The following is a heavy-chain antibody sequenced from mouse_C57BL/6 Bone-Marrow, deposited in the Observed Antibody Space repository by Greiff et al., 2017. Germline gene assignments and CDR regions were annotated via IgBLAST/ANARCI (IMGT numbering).Heavy chain of an antibody. V-gene: IGHV1-50*01. CDR1: GYTFTSYW. J-gene: IGHJ4*01. Sequence: QVQPQQPGAELVKPGASVKLSCKASGYTFTSYWMQWVKQRPGQGLEWIGEIDPSDSYTNYNQKFKGKATLTVDTSSSTAYMQLSSLTSEDSAVYYCARDAMDYWGQGTSVTVSS. CDR3: ARDAMDY. CDR2: IDPSDSYT.